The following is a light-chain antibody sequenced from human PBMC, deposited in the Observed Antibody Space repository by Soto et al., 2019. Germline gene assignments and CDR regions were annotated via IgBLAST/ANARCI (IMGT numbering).Light chain of an antibody. CDR1: QSLSSY. V-gene: IGKV1-39*01. CDR2: AAS. J-gene: IGKJ1*01. Sequence: DIQITQSPSSLSASAVAIVTITCRARQSLSSYLNWYQQKPGKAPKLLIYAASSLQSGVPSRFSGSGSGTYVTLTISSLPPEDSATYACQQSDSIPWTFGQGTNVEI. CDR3: QQSDSIPWT.